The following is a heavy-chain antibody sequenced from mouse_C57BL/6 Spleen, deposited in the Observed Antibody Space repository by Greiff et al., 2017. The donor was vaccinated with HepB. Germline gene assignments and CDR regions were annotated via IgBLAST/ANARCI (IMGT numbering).Heavy chain of an antibody. Sequence: VKLQESGAELVKPGASVKLSCKASGYTFTSYWMHWVKQRPGRGLEWIGRIDPNSGGTKYNEKFKSKATLTVDKPSSTAYMQLSSLTSEDSAVYYCARWRGYGNYEDWYFDVWGTGTTVTVSS. V-gene: IGHV1-72*01. CDR3: ARWRGYGNYEDWYFDV. CDR2: IDPNSGGT. J-gene: IGHJ1*03. D-gene: IGHD2-10*02. CDR1: GYTFTSYW.